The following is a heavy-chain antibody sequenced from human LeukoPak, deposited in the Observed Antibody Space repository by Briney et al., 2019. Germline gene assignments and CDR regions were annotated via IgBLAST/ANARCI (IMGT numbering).Heavy chain of an antibody. V-gene: IGHV1-69*13. CDR3: ARGKREGLRYFDWLSSPKLTYFDY. Sequence: SVKVSCKASGGTFSSYAISWVRQAPGQGLEWMGGIIPIFGTASYAQKFQGRVMITADESTSTAYMELSSLRSEDTAVYYCARGKREGLRYFDWLSSPKLTYFDYWGQGTLVTVSS. J-gene: IGHJ4*02. CDR2: IIPIFGTA. CDR1: GGTFSSYA. D-gene: IGHD3-9*01.